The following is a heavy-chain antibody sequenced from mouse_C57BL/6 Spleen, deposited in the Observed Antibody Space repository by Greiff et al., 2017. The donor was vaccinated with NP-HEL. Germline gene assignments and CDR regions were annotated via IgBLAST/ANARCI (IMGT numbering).Heavy chain of an antibody. CDR2: INPYNGGT. J-gene: IGHJ4*01. CDR1: GYTFTDYY. V-gene: IGHV1-19*01. D-gene: IGHD2-3*01. CDR3: ARDYDGYNYAMDY. Sequence: EVQLQQSGPVLVKPGASVKMSCKASGYTFTDYYMNWVKQSHGKSLEWIGVINPYNGGTSYNQKFKGKATLTVDKSSSTAYMELNSLTSEDSAVYYCARDYDGYNYAMDYWGQGTSVTVSS.